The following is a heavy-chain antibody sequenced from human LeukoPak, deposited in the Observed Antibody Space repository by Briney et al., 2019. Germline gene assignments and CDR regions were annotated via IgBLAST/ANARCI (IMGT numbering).Heavy chain of an antibody. J-gene: IGHJ4*02. CDR1: GGSISSPY. CDR2: FYNSGT. Sequence: PSETLSLTCTVSGGSISSPYWSWIRQPPGKGLEWIGTFYNSGTNYKPCLTSRVTIVVDTSKYQFALRLSSVTAADTAIYYCATSRGSDGSATYWGQGTLVTVPS. CDR3: ATSRGSDGSATY. V-gene: IGHV4-59*11. D-gene: IGHD3-10*01.